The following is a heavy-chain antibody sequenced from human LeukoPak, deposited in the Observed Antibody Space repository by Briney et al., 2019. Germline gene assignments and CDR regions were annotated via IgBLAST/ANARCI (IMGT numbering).Heavy chain of an antibody. V-gene: IGHV1-8*02. CDR2: MNPNSGNT. CDR1: GYTFTNYY. J-gene: IGHJ4*02. Sequence: GASVKVSCKASGYTFTNYYMNRVRQAPGQGLEWMGWMNPNSGNTGYAQKFQGRVTMTRNTSISTAYMELSSLRSEDTAVYYCARGYPYYDFWSGYYYFDYWGQGTLVTVSS. CDR3: ARGYPYYDFWSGYYYFDY. D-gene: IGHD3-3*01.